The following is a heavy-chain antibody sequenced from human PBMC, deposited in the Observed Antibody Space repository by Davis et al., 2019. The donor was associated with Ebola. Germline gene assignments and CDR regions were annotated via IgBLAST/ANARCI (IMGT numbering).Heavy chain of an antibody. CDR3: ARGVVGSTTIYYFGMDV. CDR1: GGSISSHY. D-gene: IGHD2/OR15-2a*01. V-gene: IGHV4-59*11. CDR2: MYYSGST. Sequence: SETLSLTCSVSGGSISSHYWSWIRQPPGKGLEWIGQMYYSGSTNYNPSLKSRVTISVDSSKNQFSLKLDSVTAADTAVYYCARGVVGSTTIYYFGMDVWGQGTTVTVS. J-gene: IGHJ6*02.